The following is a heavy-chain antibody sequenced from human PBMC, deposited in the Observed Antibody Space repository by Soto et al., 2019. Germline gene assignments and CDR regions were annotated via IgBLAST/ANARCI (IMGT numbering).Heavy chain of an antibody. J-gene: IGHJ4*02. V-gene: IGHV1-8*01. CDR1: GYTFTSFE. CDR3: NLVVTSPPY. D-gene: IGHD2-21*02. CDR2: MNPNSGNT. Sequence: QVQLVQSGAEVKKPGASVKVSCKASGYTFTSFEINWVRQATGQGLEWMGWMNPNSGNTGYAQKFQGRVTMTRNTSISTAYMELSSLRAEDTAVYYCNLVVTSPPYWGQGTMVTVSS.